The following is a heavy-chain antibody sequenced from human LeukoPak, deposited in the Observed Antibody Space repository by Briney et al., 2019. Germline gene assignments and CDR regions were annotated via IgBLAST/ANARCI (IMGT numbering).Heavy chain of an antibody. CDR3: ARPVEYSGSWDDAFDI. V-gene: IGHV5-51*01. CDR2: IYPGGSDT. Sequence: GESLKISCKGSGYSFTSYWIGWVRQMPGKGLEWMGIIYPGGSDTRYSPSFQGQVTISADKSISTAYLQWSSLKASDTAMYYCARPVEYSGSWDDAFDIWGQGTMATVSS. D-gene: IGHD1-26*01. CDR1: GYSFTSYW. J-gene: IGHJ3*02.